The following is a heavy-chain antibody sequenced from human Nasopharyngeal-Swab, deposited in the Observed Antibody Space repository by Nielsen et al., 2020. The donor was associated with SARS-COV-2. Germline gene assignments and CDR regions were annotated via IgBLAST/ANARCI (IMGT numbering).Heavy chain of an antibody. D-gene: IGHD2/OR15-2a*01. CDR3: TTDFPSQYFYYYMDG. CDR1: GFTFNNAW. J-gene: IGHJ6*03. CDR2: IKSKTGGGTT. Sequence: GESLKISCAASGFTFNNAWMNWVRQAPGKGLEWVGRIKSKTGGGTTDYAAPVKGRFTVSRDDSENTLYLQMNSLKTEDTAVYYCTTDFPSQYFYYYMDGWGKGTTVIVSS. V-gene: IGHV3-15*07.